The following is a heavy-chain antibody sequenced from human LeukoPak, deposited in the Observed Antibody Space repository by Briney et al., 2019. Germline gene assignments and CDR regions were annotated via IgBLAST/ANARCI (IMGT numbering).Heavy chain of an antibody. D-gene: IGHD4-17*01. V-gene: IGHV4-30-2*01. J-gene: IGHJ4*02. CDR3: ARGGTDYGDYVFDY. Sequence: SETLSLTCTVSGGSVSSGYFHWSWIRQPPGKGLEWIGYIYHSGSTYYNPSLKSRVTISVDRSKNQFSLKLSSVTAADTAVYYCARGGTDYGDYVFDYWGQGTLVTVSS. CDR1: GGSVSSGYFH. CDR2: IYHSGST.